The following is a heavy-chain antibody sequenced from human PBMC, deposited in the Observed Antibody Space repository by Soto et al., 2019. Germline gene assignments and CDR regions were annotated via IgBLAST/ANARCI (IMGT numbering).Heavy chain of an antibody. CDR3: ARSGGWYRSPFDY. V-gene: IGHV5-51*01. D-gene: IGHD6-19*01. Sequence: EVQLVQSGAEVKKPGESLKISCKGSGYSFTSYWIVWLRQMPGKGLEWMGIIYPGDSDTRYSPSFQGQVTISADKSIRTAYLQWSSLKATDTAMYYCARSGGWYRSPFDYWGQGTLVTVSS. CDR1: GYSFTSYW. CDR2: IYPGDSDT. J-gene: IGHJ4*02.